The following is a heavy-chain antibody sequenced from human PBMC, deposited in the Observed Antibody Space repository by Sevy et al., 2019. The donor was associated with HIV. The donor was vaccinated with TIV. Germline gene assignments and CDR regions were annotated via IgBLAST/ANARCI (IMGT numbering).Heavy chain of an antibody. CDR3: ARSHYYDSSGYFDY. J-gene: IGHJ4*02. Sequence: SETLSLTCTVSGGSISSGDYYWSWIRQPPGKGLEWIGYIYYSGSTYYDPSLKSRVTISVDTSKNQFSLMLSSVTAADTAVYYCARSHYYDSSGYFDYWGQGTLVTVSS. D-gene: IGHD3-22*01. CDR2: IYYSGST. V-gene: IGHV4-30-4*01. CDR1: GGSISSGDYY.